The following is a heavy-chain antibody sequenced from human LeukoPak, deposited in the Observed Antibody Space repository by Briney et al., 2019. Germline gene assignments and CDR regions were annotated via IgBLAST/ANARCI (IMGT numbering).Heavy chain of an antibody. CDR2: SDYSGST. Sequence: SQTLSLTCSVSGGSITSGRYYWTWIRQYPEKGLEWIGYSDYSGSTHFKPSLKSRATISLDKSKNQFSLNLTSATAADTAVYYCARATYDLLAGYYLDSWGQGTLVTVSS. CDR3: ARATYDLLAGYYLDS. V-gene: IGHV4-31*03. D-gene: IGHD3-9*01. CDR1: GGSITSGRYY. J-gene: IGHJ4*02.